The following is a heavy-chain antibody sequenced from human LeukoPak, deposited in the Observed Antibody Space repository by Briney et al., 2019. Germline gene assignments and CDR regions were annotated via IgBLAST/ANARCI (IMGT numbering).Heavy chain of an antibody. J-gene: IGHJ4*02. Sequence: GGSLRLSCAASGFTFSSYAMSWVRQAPGKGLEWVSAISGSGGSTYYADSVKGRFTISRDSSKNTLYLQMNSLRAEDTAVYYCAKDGSSWYLFDYWGQGTLVTVSS. CDR3: AKDGSSWYLFDY. CDR2: ISGSGGST. D-gene: IGHD6-13*01. V-gene: IGHV3-23*01. CDR1: GFTFSSYA.